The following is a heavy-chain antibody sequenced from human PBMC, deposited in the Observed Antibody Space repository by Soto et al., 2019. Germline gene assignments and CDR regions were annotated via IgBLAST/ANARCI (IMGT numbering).Heavy chain of an antibody. Sequence: EVQLVESGGGLVQPGGSLRLSCAASGFTFSNYSMNWVRQAPGKGLEWVSYIRSSNSIIYYADSVKGRFSISRDNAKNSLYRQMNSLRDEDTAVYYCARSRGGPFDYWGQGTLVTVSS. V-gene: IGHV3-48*02. CDR3: ARSRGGPFDY. CDR2: IRSSNSII. D-gene: IGHD6-25*01. CDR1: GFTFSNYS. J-gene: IGHJ4*02.